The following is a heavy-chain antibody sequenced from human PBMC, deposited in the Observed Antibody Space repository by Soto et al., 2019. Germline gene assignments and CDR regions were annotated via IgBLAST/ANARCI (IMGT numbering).Heavy chain of an antibody. V-gene: IGHV4-59*01. Sequence: SETLPLTCTLSGRSISSYYWSWIRQPPGKGLEWIGFIHYSGSTTYNPSLKSRVTMSVDTSKNQFSLKLTSVNAADTAVYYCTRGGDAYKNGHWGQGTLVTVSS. CDR2: IHYSGST. D-gene: IGHD2-21*01. CDR1: GRSISSYY. CDR3: TRGGDAYKNGH. J-gene: IGHJ4*02.